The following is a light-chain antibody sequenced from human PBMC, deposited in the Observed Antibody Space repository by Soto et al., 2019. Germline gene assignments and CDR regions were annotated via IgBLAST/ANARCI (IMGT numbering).Light chain of an antibody. CDR3: QQSYRTPIT. J-gene: IGKJ5*01. Sequence: DIQLTQSPSPLSASVGDRVAITCLASQSISTYLNWYQQKPGKAPKVLIYAASNLQSGVPPRFSVSGSGTDFTLTISSLQPEDVATYFCQQSYRTPITFGQGTRLEIK. V-gene: IGKV1-39*01. CDR1: QSISTY. CDR2: AAS.